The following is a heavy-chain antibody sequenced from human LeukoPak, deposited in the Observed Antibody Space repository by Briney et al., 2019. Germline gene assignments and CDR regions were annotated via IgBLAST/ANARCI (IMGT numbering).Heavy chain of an antibody. D-gene: IGHD5-18*01. Sequence: PGGSLRLSCAASGFTVSSNYMNWVRQAPGKGLEWVSVIYLGGSTYYADSVKGRFTISRDDSKNTLYLQMNSLRAEDTAVYYCAKDQKDTAMVEPFDYWGQGTLVTVSS. V-gene: IGHV3-53*01. J-gene: IGHJ4*02. CDR2: IYLGGST. CDR3: AKDQKDTAMVEPFDY. CDR1: GFTVSSNY.